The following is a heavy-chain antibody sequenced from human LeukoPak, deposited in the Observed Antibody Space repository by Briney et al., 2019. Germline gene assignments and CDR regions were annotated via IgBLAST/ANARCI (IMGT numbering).Heavy chain of an antibody. Sequence: GGSLRLSCAASGFSVSRSFMTWVRQAPGKGLEWVSVILSGGGTSHADSVEGRFTVSRDTSKNTVYLQMDSLRAEDTAVYYCAREGGVAVAGSSDYYFDYWGQGTLVTVSS. D-gene: IGHD6-19*01. CDR3: AREGGVAVAGSSDYYFDY. J-gene: IGHJ4*02. CDR2: ILSGGGT. CDR1: GFSVSRSF. V-gene: IGHV3-66*02.